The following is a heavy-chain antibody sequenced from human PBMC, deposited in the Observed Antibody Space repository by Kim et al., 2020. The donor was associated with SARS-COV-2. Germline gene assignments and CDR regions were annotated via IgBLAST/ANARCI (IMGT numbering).Heavy chain of an antibody. CDR2: ISGSGGST. D-gene: IGHD2-15*01. CDR3: AKYCSGGSCYYYYGMDV. J-gene: IGHJ6*02. Sequence: GGSLRLSCAASGFTFSSYAMSWVRQAPGKGLEWVSAISGSGGSTYYADSVKGRFTISRDNSKNTLYLQMNSLRAEDTAVYYCAKYCSGGSCYYYYGMDVWGQGTTVTVSS. V-gene: IGHV3-23*01. CDR1: GFTFSSYA.